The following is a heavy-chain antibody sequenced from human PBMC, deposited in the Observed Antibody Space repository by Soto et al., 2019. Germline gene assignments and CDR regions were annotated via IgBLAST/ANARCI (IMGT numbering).Heavy chain of an antibody. Sequence: SETLPLTWTVSGGSIGSITYYWGWMRPPPGKGLEWIASFFVGGNTYYNPSLKSRVTISVDMSQNQFSLKLTSVTAADTAVYYCARHGAIYSNSWYDFDYWGQGTLVTVSS. V-gene: IGHV4-39*01. D-gene: IGHD6-13*01. CDR2: FFVGGNT. CDR3: ARHGAIYSNSWYDFDY. J-gene: IGHJ4*02. CDR1: GGSIGSITYY.